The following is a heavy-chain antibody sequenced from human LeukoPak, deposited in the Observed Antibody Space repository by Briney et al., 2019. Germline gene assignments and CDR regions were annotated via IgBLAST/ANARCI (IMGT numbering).Heavy chain of an antibody. D-gene: IGHD2-2*01. J-gene: IGHJ4*02. V-gene: IGHV3-23*01. Sequence: PSETLSLTCTVSGGSISSSSYYWGWIRQPPGKGLEWVSAISGSGGSTYYADSVKGRFTISRDNSKNTLYLQMNSLRAEDTAVYYCAKSFNPTPFVVVPAATGYWGQGTLVTVSS. CDR1: GGSISSSSYY. CDR3: AKSFNPTPFVVVPAATGY. CDR2: ISGSGGST.